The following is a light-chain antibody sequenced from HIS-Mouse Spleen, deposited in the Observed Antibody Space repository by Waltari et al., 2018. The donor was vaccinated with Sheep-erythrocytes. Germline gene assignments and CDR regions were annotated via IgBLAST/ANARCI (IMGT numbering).Light chain of an antibody. CDR2: KDS. J-gene: IGLJ1*01. V-gene: IGLV3-25*03. CDR3: QSADSSGTYV. Sequence: SYELTQPPSVSVSPVQTARITCSGDALPKQYAYWYQQTPGQAPVVVIYKDSERPSGIPERFSGSSSGTTVTLTISGVQAEDEADYYCQSADSSGTYVFGTGTKVTVL. CDR1: ALPKQY.